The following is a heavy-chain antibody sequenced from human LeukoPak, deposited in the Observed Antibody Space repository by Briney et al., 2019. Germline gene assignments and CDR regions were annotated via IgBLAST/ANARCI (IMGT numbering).Heavy chain of an antibody. Sequence: PGGSLRLSCAASGFTFSSYWMSWVRQAPGKGLEWVANIKQDGSEKLYVDSVKGRFTISRDNAKNSLFLQMNSLRAEDTAVYYCARACSMTTCNFDYWGQGTQVTVSS. CDR1: GFTFSSYW. CDR2: IKQDGSEK. CDR3: ARACSMTTCNFDY. J-gene: IGHJ4*02. D-gene: IGHD6-13*01. V-gene: IGHV3-7*01.